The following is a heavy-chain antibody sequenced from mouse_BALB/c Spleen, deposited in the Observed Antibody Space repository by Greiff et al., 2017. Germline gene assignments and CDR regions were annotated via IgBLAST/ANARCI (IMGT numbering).Heavy chain of an antibody. CDR3: VRQGYRYDYAMDY. CDR1: GFTFNTYA. D-gene: IGHD2-14*01. J-gene: IGHJ4*01. CDR2: IRSKSNNYAT. Sequence: EVQRVESGGGLVQPKGSLKLSCAASGFTFNTYAMNWVRQAPGKGLEWVARIRSKSNNYATYYADSVKDRFTISRDDSQSMLYLQMNNLKTEDTAMYYCVRQGYRYDYAMDYWGQGTSVTVSS. V-gene: IGHV10-1*02.